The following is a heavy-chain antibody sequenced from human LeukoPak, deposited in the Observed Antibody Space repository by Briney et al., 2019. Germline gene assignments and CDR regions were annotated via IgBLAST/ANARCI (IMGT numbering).Heavy chain of an antibody. CDR3: ARHLDSSGYYYFDAFDI. V-gene: IGHV4-59*08. CDR2: IFYSGNT. J-gene: IGHJ3*02. D-gene: IGHD3-22*01. Sequence: AETLSLTCTVYGRSISSYYWSWIRQPPGKGLEWIGYIFYSGNTNYNPSLKSRVTISVDTSKNQFSLKLSSVTAADTAVYYCARHLDSSGYYYFDAFDIWGQGTMVTVSS. CDR1: GRSISSYY.